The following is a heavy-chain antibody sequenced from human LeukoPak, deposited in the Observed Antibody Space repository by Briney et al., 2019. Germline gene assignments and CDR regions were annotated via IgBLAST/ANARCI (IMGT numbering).Heavy chain of an antibody. D-gene: IGHD3-22*01. CDR3: ARRYYDSSGYYPDAFDI. J-gene: IGHJ3*02. Sequence: ASVKVSCKASGYTFTSYGISWVRQAPGQGLEWMGWISAYNGNTNYAQKLQGRVTMTTDTSTSTAYMELRSLRSDDTAVYYCARRYYDSSGYYPDAFDIWGQGTMVTVSS. CDR1: GYTFTSYG. V-gene: IGHV1-18*01. CDR2: ISAYNGNT.